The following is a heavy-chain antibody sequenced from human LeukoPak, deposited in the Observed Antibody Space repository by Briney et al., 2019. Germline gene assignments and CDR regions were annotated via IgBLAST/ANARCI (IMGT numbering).Heavy chain of an antibody. V-gene: IGHV1-18*01. CDR1: GYTFTSYG. Sequence: ASVKVSCKASGYTFTSYGISWVRQAPGQGLEWMGWISAYNGNTNYAQKLQGRVTMTTDTSTSTAYMELRSLRSDDTAVYYRARSRYYDSSGYGYFDYWGQGTLVTVSS. J-gene: IGHJ4*02. CDR3: ARSRYYDSSGYGYFDY. D-gene: IGHD3-22*01. CDR2: ISAYNGNT.